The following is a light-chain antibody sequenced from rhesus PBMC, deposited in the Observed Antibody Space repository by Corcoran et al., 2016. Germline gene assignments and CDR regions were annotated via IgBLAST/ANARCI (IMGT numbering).Light chain of an antibody. CDR1: QGITND. Sequence: DIQMTQSPSSLSASVGDRVTITGRASQGITNDLAWYQQKPGETPKLLIDEASSLQSGIPSRFSDRGSGTDFTLPISSLQSEDFATYYCQHYYSTPPTFGQGTKVEIK. J-gene: IGKJ1*01. CDR2: EAS. CDR3: QHYYSTPPT. V-gene: IGKV1-25*01.